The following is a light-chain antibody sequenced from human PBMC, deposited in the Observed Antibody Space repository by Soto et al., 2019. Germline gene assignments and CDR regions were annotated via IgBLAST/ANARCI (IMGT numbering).Light chain of an antibody. CDR3: QQYENLPT. J-gene: IGKJ5*01. CDR1: QSRRNY. Sequence: DIQMTQSPSSLSASVGDSVTIACEASQSRRNYFNWYQRRPGKXPXXLIYGGSTLETGVPSRFSGRGSATDFTLTISSLQPEDIATDYCQQYENLPTFGQGTRLEI. V-gene: IGKV1-33*01. CDR2: GGS.